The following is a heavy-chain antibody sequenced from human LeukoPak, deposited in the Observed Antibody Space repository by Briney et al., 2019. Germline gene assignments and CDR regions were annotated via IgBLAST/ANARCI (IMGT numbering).Heavy chain of an antibody. Sequence: QTLSLTFAISGGSVSRNSVSWNWVRQSPSRGLEWLGSIQYRSKRKSDSGVAVKGRITIKADTTKNQFSLQLDTVTPEGTAVYYCARGGNWRFDLWGQGTLVTVSS. D-gene: IGHD1-1*01. J-gene: IGHJ4*02. V-gene: IGHV6-1*01. CDR3: ARGGNWRFDL. CDR1: GGSVSRNSVS. CDR2: IQYRSKRKS.